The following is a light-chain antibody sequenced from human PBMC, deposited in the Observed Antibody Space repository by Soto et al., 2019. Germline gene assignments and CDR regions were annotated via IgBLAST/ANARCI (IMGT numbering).Light chain of an antibody. CDR3: GIWDSSLTVVV. CDR1: SSNIGNNY. CDR2: ANN. V-gene: IGLV1-51*01. J-gene: IGLJ2*01. Sequence: QSVLTQPPSVSAAPGQKVTISCSGTSSNIGNNYISWYQKLPGTAPKLLIYANNQRPSGIPDRFSGSKSGTSATLGITGLLTGDEADYYCGIWDSSLTVVVFGGGTKVTVL.